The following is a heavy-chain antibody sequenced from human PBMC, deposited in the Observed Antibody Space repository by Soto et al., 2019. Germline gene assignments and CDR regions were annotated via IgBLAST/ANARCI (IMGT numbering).Heavy chain of an antibody. CDR2: IYSGGST. CDR1: GFTVSSNY. V-gene: IGHV3-53*01. D-gene: IGHD3-9*01. J-gene: IGHJ4*02. Sequence: PRGSLRLSCAASGFTVSSNYMSWVRQAPGKGLEWVSVIYSGGSTYYADSVKGRFTISRDNSKNTLYLQMNSLRAEDTAVYYCARVFSVKYYFDYWGQGTLVTVSS. CDR3: ARVFSVKYYFDY.